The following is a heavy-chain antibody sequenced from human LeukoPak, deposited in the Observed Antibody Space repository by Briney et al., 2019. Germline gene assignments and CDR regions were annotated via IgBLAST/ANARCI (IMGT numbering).Heavy chain of an antibody. D-gene: IGHD3-10*01. V-gene: IGHV3-15*01. CDR3: TTGALDY. J-gene: IGHJ4*02. Sequence: KPGGSLRLSCSASGFSFTNAWMSWVRQAPGIGLEWVGRIRSKADGGTTDYTAPVKGRFSMSRDDSNNTLYLQMNSLKTEDTAVYYCTTGALDYWGQGTLVTVSS. CDR2: IRSKADGGTT. CDR1: GFSFTNAW.